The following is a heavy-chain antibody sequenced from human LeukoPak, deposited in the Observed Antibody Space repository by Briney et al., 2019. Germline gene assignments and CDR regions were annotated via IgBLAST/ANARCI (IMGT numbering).Heavy chain of an antibody. D-gene: IGHD6-13*01. CDR1: GGSISSGGYY. CDR3: ARERRGIAAAGTLDY. CDR2: IYYSGST. V-gene: IGHV4-31*03. Sequence: SQTLSLTCTVSGGSISSGGYYWSWIRQHPGKGLEWIGYIYYSGSTYYNPSLKHRVTISVDTSKNQFSLKLSSVTAADTAVYYCARERRGIAAAGTLDYWGQGTLVTVSS. J-gene: IGHJ4*02.